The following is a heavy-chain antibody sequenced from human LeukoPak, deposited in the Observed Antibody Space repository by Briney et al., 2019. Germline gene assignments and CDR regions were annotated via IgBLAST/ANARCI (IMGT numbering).Heavy chain of an antibody. Sequence: ASVKVSCKTSGYTFINYDIAWVRQASGQGLEWMGWMNPKSGNRGSAQKFQGRVTMTMNTSMRTASMELSSLTSDDSAVYYCARASPGEYYYYGMDVWSQGTSVTVSS. CDR2: MNPKSGNR. CDR1: GYTFINYD. V-gene: IGHV1-8*01. CDR3: ARASPGEYYYYGMDV. J-gene: IGHJ6*02.